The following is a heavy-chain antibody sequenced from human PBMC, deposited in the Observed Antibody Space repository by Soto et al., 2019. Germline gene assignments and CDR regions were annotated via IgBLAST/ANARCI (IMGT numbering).Heavy chain of an antibody. CDR2: INSDGSST. D-gene: IGHD4-17*01. V-gene: IGHV3-74*01. CDR1: GFTFSSYW. J-gene: IGHJ6*03. Sequence: GGSLRLSCAASGFTFSSYWMHWVCQAPGKGLVWVSRINSDGSSTSYADSVKDRFTISRDNAKNTLYLQMNSLRAEDTAVYYCATACYGDYGPYFYYYYMDVWGNGTTVTVSS. CDR3: ATACYGDYGPYFYYYYMDV.